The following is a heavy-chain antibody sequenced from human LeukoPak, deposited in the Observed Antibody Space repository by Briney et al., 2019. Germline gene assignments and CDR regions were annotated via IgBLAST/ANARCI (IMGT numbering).Heavy chain of an antibody. D-gene: IGHD6-13*01. CDR2: IYWNDDK. V-gene: IGHV2-5*01. CDR1: GFSLSTSGVG. Sequence: ESGPTLVKPTQTLTLTCTFSGFSLSTSGVGVGWIRQPPGKALEWLALIYWNDDKRYKSSLKSRLTIAKDTSKNQVVLTMTNVDLVDTATYYCARSRVADGYFHSWGQGTLVTVSS. J-gene: IGHJ4*02. CDR3: ARSRVADGYFHS.